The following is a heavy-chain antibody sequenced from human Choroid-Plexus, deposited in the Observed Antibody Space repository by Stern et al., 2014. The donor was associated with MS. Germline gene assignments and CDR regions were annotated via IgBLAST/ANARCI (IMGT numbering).Heavy chain of an antibody. CDR1: GFTFRNYA. D-gene: IGHD3-22*01. V-gene: IGHV3-23*01. CDR2: ISGSGGNI. J-gene: IGHJ3*02. CDR3: AKDLRASSGYYSLVGAFDI. Sequence: VQLMQSGGDLVQPGESLRLSCAASGFTFRNYAMSWVRQAPGKGLERVSGISGSGGNINYADSAKGRFTISIDNPTNTLYLQMNSLRAEDTAVYYCAKDLRASSGYYSLVGAFDIWGQGTMVTVSS.